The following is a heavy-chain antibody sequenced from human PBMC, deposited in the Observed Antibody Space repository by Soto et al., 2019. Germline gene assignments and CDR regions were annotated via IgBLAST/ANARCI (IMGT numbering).Heavy chain of an antibody. Sequence: QVQLVQSGAEVKKPGSSVKVSCKASGGTFSSYAISWVRQAPGQGLEWMGGIIPVFGTANYAQKFQGRVTITADESTSTAYMELSSLRSEDTAVYYCASSLGPPPDYYYYGMDVWGQGTTVTVSS. J-gene: IGHJ6*02. V-gene: IGHV1-69*12. CDR2: IIPVFGTA. CDR1: GGTFSSYA. CDR3: ASSLGPPPDYYYYGMDV. D-gene: IGHD7-27*01.